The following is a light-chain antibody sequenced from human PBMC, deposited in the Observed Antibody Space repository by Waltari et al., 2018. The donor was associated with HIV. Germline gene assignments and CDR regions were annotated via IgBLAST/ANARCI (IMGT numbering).Light chain of an antibody. CDR3: SSYTSSSTYV. CDR1: SSDVGGYIY. CDR2: DVS. J-gene: IGLJ1*01. V-gene: IGLV2-14*03. Sequence: QSALTQPASVSGSPEQSITISCTGPSSDVGGYIYVSWYQQHPGKAPKLMIYDVSNRPSGVSKRFSGSKSGNTASLTISGLQAEDEADYYCSSYTSSSTYVFGTGTKVTVL.